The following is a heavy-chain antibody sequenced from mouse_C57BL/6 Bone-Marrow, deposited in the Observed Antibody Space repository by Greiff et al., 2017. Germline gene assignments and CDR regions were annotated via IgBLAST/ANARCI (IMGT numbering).Heavy chain of an antibody. D-gene: IGHD1-1*01. J-gene: IGHJ4*01. CDR3: ARPGYYGSPYYYAMDY. Sequence: EVQLVESGGGLVKPGGSLKLSCAASGFTFSDYGMHWVRQAPEKGLEWVAYISSGSSTIYYADTVKGRFTISRDNAKNTLFLQMTSLRSEDTAMYYCARPGYYGSPYYYAMDYWGQGTSVTVSS. V-gene: IGHV5-17*01. CDR2: ISSGSSTI. CDR1: GFTFSDYG.